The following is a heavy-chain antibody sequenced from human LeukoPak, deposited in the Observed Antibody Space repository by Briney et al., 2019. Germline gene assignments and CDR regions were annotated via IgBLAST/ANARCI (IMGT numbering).Heavy chain of an antibody. D-gene: IGHD6-13*01. V-gene: IGHV1-69*04. J-gene: IGHJ6*02. Sequence: SVKVSCKASGGTFSSYTISWVRQAPGQGLEWMGRIIPIFGIANYAQKFQGRVTITADKSTSTAYMELSSLRSEDTAVYYCARDRRIAAASYYYGMDVWGQGTTVTVSS. CDR3: ARDRRIAAASYYYGMDV. CDR1: GGTFSSYT. CDR2: IIPIFGIA.